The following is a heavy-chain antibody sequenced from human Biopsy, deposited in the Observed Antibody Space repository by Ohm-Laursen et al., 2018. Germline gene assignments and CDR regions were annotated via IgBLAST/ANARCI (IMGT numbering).Heavy chain of an antibody. V-gene: IGHV4-59*11. CDR1: GGSFTGHY. Sequence: GTLSLTCLVSGGSFTGHYWSWIRQPPGKGLEWIGHISYTGYTSYNASLKSRVTISVDTSRNHFSLRLSSLTAADTAVYYCARGSNNFGGLYFPRWGQGTLLTGSS. D-gene: IGHD4-23*01. CDR2: ISYTGYT. CDR3: ARGSNNFGGLYFPR. J-gene: IGHJ4*02.